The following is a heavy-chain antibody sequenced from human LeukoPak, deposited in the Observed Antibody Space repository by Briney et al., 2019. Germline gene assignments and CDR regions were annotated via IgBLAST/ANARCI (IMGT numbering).Heavy chain of an antibody. J-gene: IGHJ2*01. CDR2: IIPIFGTA. CDR3: ARCPYSSGWYDWYSDL. Sequence: SVKVSCKASGGTFSSYAISWVRQAPGQGLEWMGGIIPIFGTANYAQKFQGRVTITADESTSTAYMELSSLRSEDTAVYYCARCPYSSGWYDWYSDLWGRGTLVTVSS. CDR1: GGTFSSYA. D-gene: IGHD6-19*01. V-gene: IGHV1-69*01.